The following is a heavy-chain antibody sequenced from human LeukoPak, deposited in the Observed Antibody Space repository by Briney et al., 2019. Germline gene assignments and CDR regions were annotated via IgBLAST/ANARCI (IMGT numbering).Heavy chain of an antibody. Sequence: GGSLRLSCAASGLTFSSYAMSWVRQAPGKGLEWVSAISGSGGSTYYADSVKGRFTISRDNSKNTLYLQMNSLRAEDTAVYYCAKRTTPNSGSYYNWFDPWAREPWSPSPQ. D-gene: IGHD1-26*01. V-gene: IGHV3-23*01. J-gene: IGHJ5*02. CDR3: AKRTTPNSGSYYNWFDP. CDR1: GLTFSSYA. CDR2: ISGSGGST.